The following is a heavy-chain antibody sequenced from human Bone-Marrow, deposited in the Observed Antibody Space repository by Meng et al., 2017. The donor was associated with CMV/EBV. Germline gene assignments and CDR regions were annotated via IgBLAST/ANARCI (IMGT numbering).Heavy chain of an antibody. CDR1: GFTFSSYS. CDR3: ARDSPPEDIVVVPAAPYGMDV. Sequence: GESLKISCAASGFTFSSYSMNWVRQAPGKGLEWVSSISSSSSYIYYADSVKGRFTISRDNAKNSLYLQMSSLRAEDTAVYYCARDSPPEDIVVVPAAPYGMDVWGQGTTVTFSS. V-gene: IGHV3-21*01. J-gene: IGHJ6*01. D-gene: IGHD2-2*01. CDR2: ISSSSSYI.